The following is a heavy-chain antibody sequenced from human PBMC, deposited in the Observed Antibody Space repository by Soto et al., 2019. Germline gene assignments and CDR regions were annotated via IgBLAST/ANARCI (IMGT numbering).Heavy chain of an antibody. CDR1: GFTFSYYY. Sequence: PGGSLRLSCAASGFTFSYYYISWIRQAPGKGLEWVSYISGSGGTIHYADSVRGRFTISRDNTKNSLYLQMNSMRADDTAVYYCERLILTGYRLDYWGQGTLVTVSS. V-gene: IGHV3-11*01. CDR2: ISGSGGTI. D-gene: IGHD3-9*01. CDR3: ERLILTGYRLDY. J-gene: IGHJ4*02.